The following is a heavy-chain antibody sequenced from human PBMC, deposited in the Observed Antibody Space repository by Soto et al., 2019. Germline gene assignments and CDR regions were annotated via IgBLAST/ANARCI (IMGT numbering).Heavy chain of an antibody. CDR1: GGSISSSSYY. CDR3: ARLYCSGGSCYYY. D-gene: IGHD2-15*01. V-gene: IGHV4-39*01. CDR2: IYYSGST. Sequence: PSETLSLTCTVSGGSISSSSYYWGWFRQPPGKGLEWIGSIYYSGSTYYNPSLKSRVTISVDTSKNQFSLKLSSVTTADTAVYYCARLYCSGGSCYYYWGQGTLVTVSS. J-gene: IGHJ4*02.